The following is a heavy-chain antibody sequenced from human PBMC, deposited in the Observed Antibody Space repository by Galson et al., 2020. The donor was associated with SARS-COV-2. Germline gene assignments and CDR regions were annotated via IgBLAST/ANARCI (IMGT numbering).Heavy chain of an antibody. V-gene: IGHV3-30*02. Sequence: LGASLQISCAASGFTFSNYGIHWVRQAPGKGLEWVAFIRSDGGNRFYVDSVKGRFTSSRDNSKNTLYLQMNSLRVEDTAVYYCAKDQGYNLWSGKLIDYWGQGTLVTVSS. CDR2: IRSDGGNR. CDR3: AKDQGYNLWSGKLIDY. D-gene: IGHD3-3*01. CDR1: GFTFSNYG. J-gene: IGHJ4*02.